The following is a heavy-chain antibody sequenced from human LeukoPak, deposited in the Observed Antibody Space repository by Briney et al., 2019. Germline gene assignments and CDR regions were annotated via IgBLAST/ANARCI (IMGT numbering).Heavy chain of an antibody. CDR1: GYTFTGYY. J-gene: IGHJ4*02. V-gene: IGHV1-2*02. CDR3: ARGAGYSSGWRDDDFDY. Sequence: ASVKVSCKASGYTFTGYYMHWVRQAPGQGLEWMGWINPNSGGTNYAQKFQGRVTMTRDTSISTAYMELSRLRSDDTAVYYCARGAGYSSGWRDDDFDYWGQGTLVTVSS. D-gene: IGHD6-19*01. CDR2: INPNSGGT.